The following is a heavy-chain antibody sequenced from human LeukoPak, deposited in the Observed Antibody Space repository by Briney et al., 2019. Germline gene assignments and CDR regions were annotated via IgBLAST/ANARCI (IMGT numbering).Heavy chain of an antibody. CDR2: INPNSGGT. D-gene: IGHD4-17*01. CDR3: ARKLGVTTSGYYYYYMDV. CDR1: GYTFTSYG. V-gene: IGHV1-2*02. Sequence: ASVKVSCKASGYTFTSYGISWVRQAPGQGLEWMGWINPNSGGTNYAQKFQGRVTMTRDTSISTAYMELSRLRSDDTAVYYCARKLGVTTSGYYYYYMDVWGKGTTVTVSS. J-gene: IGHJ6*03.